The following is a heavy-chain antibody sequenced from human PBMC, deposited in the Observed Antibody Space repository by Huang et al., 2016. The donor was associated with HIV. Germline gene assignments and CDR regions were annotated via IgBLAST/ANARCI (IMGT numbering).Heavy chain of an antibody. Sequence: QVQLVQSGAGVKTPGSSVKVSCKASGGTFSKYAISWVRQAPGQGLEWGGGISPMFGTPNYARKFQGRVTITADDSTSTTYVEVSSLRSEDTALYYCARGQLGSYGDYDVLYWGQGTLVTVSS. CDR2: ISPMFGTP. CDR3: ARGQLGSYGDYDVLY. D-gene: IGHD4-17*01. J-gene: IGHJ4*02. V-gene: IGHV1-69*13. CDR1: GGTFSKYA.